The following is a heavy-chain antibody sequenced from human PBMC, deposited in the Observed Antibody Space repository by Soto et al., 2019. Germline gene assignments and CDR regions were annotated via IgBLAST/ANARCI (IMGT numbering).Heavy chain of an antibody. CDR2: ISSSSSTI. CDR3: ARDKLRSRDAIDS. CDR1: GFTFSSYS. D-gene: IGHD6-6*01. Sequence: GGSLRLSCAASGFTFSSYSMNWVRQAPGKGLEWVSYISSSSSTIYYADSVKGRFTISRDNAKNSLYLQMNSLRDGDTAVYYCARDKLRSRDAIDSSGQGTIVTVSS. J-gene: IGHJ3*02. V-gene: IGHV3-48*02.